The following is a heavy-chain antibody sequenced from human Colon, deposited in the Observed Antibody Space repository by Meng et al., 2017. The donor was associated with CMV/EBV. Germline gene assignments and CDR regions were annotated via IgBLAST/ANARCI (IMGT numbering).Heavy chain of an antibody. CDR1: GGSINSGDYY. Sequence: SGGSINSGDYYWAWIRQSPGKGLEWIGYIHHSGNTFYNPSLKSRVSISVDMPNKHFSLNLRSVTAADTAVYYCARENSTSTGGFDFWGQRTLVTVSS. CDR3: ARENSTSTGGFDF. V-gene: IGHV4-30-4*08. D-gene: IGHD2-2*01. CDR2: IHHSGNT. J-gene: IGHJ4*02.